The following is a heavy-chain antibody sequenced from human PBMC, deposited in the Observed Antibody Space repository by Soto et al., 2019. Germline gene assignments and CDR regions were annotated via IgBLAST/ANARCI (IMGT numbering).Heavy chain of an antibody. CDR3: TTDAQWGI. CDR1: GLTFTNAW. J-gene: IGHJ3*02. V-gene: IGHV3-15*07. D-gene: IGHD2-8*01. Sequence: GPLRLSCAASGLTFTNAWMNWVRQAPGKGLEWVGRIKSKNDGGTTEYNAPVNGRFTISRDDSKYTLYLQMNSLKTEDTAVYYCTTDAQWGIWGQGTMVTVSS. CDR2: IKSKNDGGTT.